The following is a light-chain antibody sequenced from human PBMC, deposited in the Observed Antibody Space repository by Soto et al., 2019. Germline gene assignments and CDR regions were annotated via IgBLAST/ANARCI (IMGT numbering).Light chain of an antibody. CDR3: GTWDSSLSAPSYV. V-gene: IGLV1-51*01. CDR2: DSD. J-gene: IGLJ1*01. Sequence: QSVLTQPPSVSAAPGQKVTISCSGSSSNIGNNYLFWYQQVPGTAPKLLIYDSDKRPSGMPDRFSGSKSGTSATLGITGLQTGDEADDYCGTWDSSLSAPSYVFGTGTKLTVL. CDR1: SSNIGNNY.